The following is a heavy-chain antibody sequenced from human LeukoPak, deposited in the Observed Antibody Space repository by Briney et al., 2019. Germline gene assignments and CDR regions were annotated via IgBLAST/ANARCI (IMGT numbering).Heavy chain of an antibody. CDR2: INHSGST. J-gene: IGHJ4*02. CDR3: ARGLQRLPAGGY. CDR1: GGSISSYY. Sequence: KPSETLSLTCTVSGGSISSYYWSWIRQPPGKGLEWIGEINHSGSTNYNPSLKSRVTISIDTSKNQFSLNLRSVTAADTAVYYCARGLQRLPAGGYWGQGTLVTVSS. V-gene: IGHV4-34*01. D-gene: IGHD6-25*01.